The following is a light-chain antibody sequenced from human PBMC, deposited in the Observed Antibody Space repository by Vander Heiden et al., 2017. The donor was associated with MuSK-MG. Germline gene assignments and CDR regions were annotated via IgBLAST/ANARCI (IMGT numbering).Light chain of an antibody. CDR3: QSADSSGSWM. CDR2: KDS. CDR1: AFPQQY. Sequence: SYDLTQPPSVSVSPGHTPTNTCPGGAFPQQYAYWCQHQSSPAPTLVIYKDSERAAGIPERFSGSSSGTTVTLTIRGVQAEDEADYYGQSADSSGSWMFGGGTKLAVL. V-gene: IGLV3-25*03. J-gene: IGLJ3*02.